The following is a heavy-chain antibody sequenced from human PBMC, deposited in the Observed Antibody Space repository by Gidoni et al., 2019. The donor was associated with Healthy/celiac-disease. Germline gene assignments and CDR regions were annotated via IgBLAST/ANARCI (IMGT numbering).Heavy chain of an antibody. V-gene: IGHV3-21*01. CDR3: ARDHYYDSSGTFDY. Sequence: EVQLVESGGGLVKPGGSLRLSCSAAGFTFSSYSMTWVRQAHGKGLEWVSSISSSSSYIYYADSVKGRFTISRDNAKNSLYLQMNSLRAEDTAVYYCARDHYYDSSGTFDYWGQGTLVTVSS. D-gene: IGHD3-22*01. J-gene: IGHJ4*02. CDR1: GFTFSSYS. CDR2: ISSSSSYI.